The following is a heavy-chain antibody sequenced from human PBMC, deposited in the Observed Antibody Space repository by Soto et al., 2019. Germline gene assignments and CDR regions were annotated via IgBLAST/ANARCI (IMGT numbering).Heavy chain of an antibody. D-gene: IGHD2-2*02. V-gene: IGHV1-24*01. CDR2: FDPEDGET. J-gene: IGHJ5*02. CDR1: GYTLTELS. Sequence: ASVKVSCKVSGYTLTELSMHWVRQAPGKGLEWMGGFDPEDGETIYAQKFQGRVTMTEDTSTDTAYMELSSLRSEDTAVYYCATDPVVVPAAITWFDPWGQGTLVTVSS. CDR3: ATDPVVVPAAITWFDP.